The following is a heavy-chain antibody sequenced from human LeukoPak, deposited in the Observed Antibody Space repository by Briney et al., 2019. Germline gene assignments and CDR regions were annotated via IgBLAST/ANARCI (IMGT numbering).Heavy chain of an antibody. CDR2: IYYSGST. V-gene: IGHV4-39*01. CDR1: GGSISSSSYY. D-gene: IGHD1-1*01. CDR3: ARLNWNDFY. J-gene: IGHJ4*02. Sequence: PSETLSLTCTVSGGSISSSSYYWGWIRQPPGQGLEWIGSIYYSGSTYYNPSLKSRVTISVDTSKNQFSLKLSSVTAADTAVYYCARLNWNDFYWGQGTLVTVSS.